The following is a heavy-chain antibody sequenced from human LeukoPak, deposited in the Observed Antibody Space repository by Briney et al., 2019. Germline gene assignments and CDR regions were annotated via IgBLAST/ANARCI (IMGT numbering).Heavy chain of an antibody. Sequence: SVKVSCKASGYTFTSYGISWVRQAPGQGLEWMGGIIPISGTTNYAQKFQGRVTITADESTSTAYMELSSLRSEDTAMYYCATYCSSANCYIWGYYFDYWGQGTLVTVSS. D-gene: IGHD2-2*01. V-gene: IGHV1-69*13. CDR2: IIPISGTT. CDR1: GYTFTSYG. CDR3: ATYCSSANCYIWGYYFDY. J-gene: IGHJ4*02.